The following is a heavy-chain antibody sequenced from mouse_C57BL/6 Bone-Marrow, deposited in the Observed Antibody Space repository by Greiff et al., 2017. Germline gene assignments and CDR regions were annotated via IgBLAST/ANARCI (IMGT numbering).Heavy chain of an antibody. Sequence: QVQLQQSGPELVKPGASVKISCKASGYAFSSSCMNWVKQRPGKGLEWIGRIYPGDGDTNYNGKFKGKATLTADKSSSTAYMQLSSLPSEDSAVYFCAPLVTTVVAPSYGYFDVWGTGTTVTVSS. CDR2: IYPGDGDT. CDR1: GYAFSSSC. CDR3: APLVTTVVAPSYGYFDV. V-gene: IGHV1-82*01. J-gene: IGHJ1*03. D-gene: IGHD1-1*01.